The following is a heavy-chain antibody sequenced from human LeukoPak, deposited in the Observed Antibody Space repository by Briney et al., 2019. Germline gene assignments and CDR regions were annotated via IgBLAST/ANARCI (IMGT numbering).Heavy chain of an antibody. D-gene: IGHD6-13*01. CDR2: ISSYASTV. CDR3: ASAGQIVSTWYAFDI. Sequence: GGSLRLSCAVSGFTSDTYMSWIRQAPGKGLQWVAYISSYASTVDYADSVKGRFTISRDNAQKSLYLQMNSLRAEDTAVYYCASAGQIVSTWYAFDIWGQGTMVTVSS. V-gene: IGHV3-11*01. J-gene: IGHJ3*02. CDR1: GFTSDTY.